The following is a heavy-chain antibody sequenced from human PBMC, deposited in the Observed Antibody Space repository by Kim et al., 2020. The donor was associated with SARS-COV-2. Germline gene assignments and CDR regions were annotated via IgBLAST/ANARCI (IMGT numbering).Heavy chain of an antibody. CDR3: AGRGFFDWLLSGGMDV. J-gene: IGHJ6*02. D-gene: IGHD3-9*01. Sequence: GGSLRLSCAASGFTFSDYYMSWIRQAPGKGLEWVSYISSSGSTIYYADSVKGRFTISRDNAKNSLYLQMNSLRAEDTAVYYCAGRGFFDWLLSGGMDVWGQGTTVTVSS. CDR1: GFTFSDYY. CDR2: ISSSGSTI. V-gene: IGHV3-11*04.